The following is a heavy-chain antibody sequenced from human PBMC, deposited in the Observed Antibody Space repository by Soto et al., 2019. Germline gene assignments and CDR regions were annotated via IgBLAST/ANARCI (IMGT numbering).Heavy chain of an antibody. CDR2: ISYDGITK. V-gene: IGHV3-30*18. Sequence: QAQLVESGGGVVQQGRSLRLSCEASGYSFSNYGMHWVRQAPGKGLEWVAAISYDGITKYYSDSLKGRFTISKDNSKNTLYLEMNSLRPEDTAVYYCAKDMTRFLAWPHYFRGLDVWGQGTTVTVSS. CDR1: GYSFSNYG. D-gene: IGHD3-3*01. CDR3: AKDMTRFLAWPHYFRGLDV. J-gene: IGHJ6*02.